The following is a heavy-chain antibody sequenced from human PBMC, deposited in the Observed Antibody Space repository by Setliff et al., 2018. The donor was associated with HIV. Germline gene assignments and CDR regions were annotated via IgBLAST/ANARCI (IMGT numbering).Heavy chain of an antibody. CDR1: GFTFSSYW. D-gene: IGHD6-13*01. Sequence: PGGSLRLSCAASGFTFSSYWMTWVRQAPGKGLQWVANIRRDEGEKYYVDSVKGRFTISRDNAKNSLYLQMSSLRVDDTAVYYCARISSAWYLVDYWGQGTLVTV. V-gene: IGHV3-7*03. J-gene: IGHJ4*02. CDR2: IRRDEGEK. CDR3: ARISSAWYLVDY.